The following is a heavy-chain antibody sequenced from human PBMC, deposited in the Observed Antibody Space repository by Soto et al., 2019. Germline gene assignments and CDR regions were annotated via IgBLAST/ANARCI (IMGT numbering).Heavy chain of an antibody. J-gene: IGHJ6*02. D-gene: IGHD2-8*01. Sequence: GGSLRLSCAASGFTFSSYWMHWVRQAPGKGLVWVSRINSDGSSTSYADSVKGRFTISRDNAKNTLYLQMNSLRAEDTAVYYCARGNIMVYYGYYYGMDVWGQGTTVTVCS. CDR3: ARGNIMVYYGYYYGMDV. CDR2: INSDGSST. CDR1: GFTFSSYW. V-gene: IGHV3-74*01.